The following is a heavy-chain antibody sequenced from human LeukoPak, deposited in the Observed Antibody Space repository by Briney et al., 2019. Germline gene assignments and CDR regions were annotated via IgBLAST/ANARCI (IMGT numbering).Heavy chain of an antibody. D-gene: IGHD3-22*01. J-gene: IGHJ4*02. CDR2: INTDGSTT. Sequence: PGRSLRLSCAPSALTFSSYWMHWDRQAHGKWPVWDSRINTDGSTTTYAAYVKGRFTISRDNTKNTLYMQMNSLGVEDTAVYDCARETYYYDSRGYRAVYYFDYWGKGTLVTVSS. CDR1: ALTFSSYW. CDR3: ARETYYYDSRGYRAVYYFDY. V-gene: IGHV3-74*01.